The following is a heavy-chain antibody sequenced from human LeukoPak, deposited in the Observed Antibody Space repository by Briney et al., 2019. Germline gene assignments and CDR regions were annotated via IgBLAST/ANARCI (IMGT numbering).Heavy chain of an antibody. CDR3: AKAHTVTNYYYYYYMDV. CDR2: ISSSSSYI. Sequence: PGGSLRLSCAASGFTFSSYSMNWVRQAPGKGLEWVSSISSSSSYIYYADSVKGRFTISRDNAKNSLYLQMNSLRAEDTAVYYCAKAHTVTNYYYYYYMDVWGKGTTVTISS. D-gene: IGHD4-17*01. CDR1: GFTFSSYS. V-gene: IGHV3-21*04. J-gene: IGHJ6*03.